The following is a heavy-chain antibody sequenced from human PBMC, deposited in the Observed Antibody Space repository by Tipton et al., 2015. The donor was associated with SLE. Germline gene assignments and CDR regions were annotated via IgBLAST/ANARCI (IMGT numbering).Heavy chain of an antibody. CDR3: AREELLLDAFDI. J-gene: IGHJ3*02. V-gene: IGHV3-30*04. Sequence: SLRLSCAASGFIFSSYAMHWVRQAPGKGLEWVAVISYDGSNKYYADSVKGRFTISRDNSKNTLHLQMNSLRAEDTAVYYCAREELLLDAFDIWGQETMVTVSS. D-gene: IGHD2-21*02. CDR1: GFIFSSYA. CDR2: ISYDGSNK.